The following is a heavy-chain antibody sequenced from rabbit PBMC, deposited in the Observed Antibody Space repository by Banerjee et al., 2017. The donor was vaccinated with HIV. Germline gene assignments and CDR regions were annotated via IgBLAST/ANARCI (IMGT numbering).Heavy chain of an antibody. Sequence: QEQLEESGGDLVKPEGSLTLTCTASGFSFSNKYVMCWVRQAPGKGLEWIACINTSSGNTVYASWAKGRFTISKTSSTTVTLQMTSLTAADTATYFCVRSRGGVDAFKLWGQGTLVTVS. CDR1: GFSFSNKYV. J-gene: IGHJ4*01. CDR3: VRSRGGVDAFKL. V-gene: IGHV1S45*01. D-gene: IGHD1-1*01. CDR2: INTSSGNT.